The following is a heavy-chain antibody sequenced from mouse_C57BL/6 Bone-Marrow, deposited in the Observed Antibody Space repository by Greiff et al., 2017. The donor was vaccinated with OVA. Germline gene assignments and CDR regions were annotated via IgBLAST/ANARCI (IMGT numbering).Heavy chain of an antibody. D-gene: IGHD1-1*01. CDR3: ARRGTTAVGGFAY. Sequence: QVQLQQPGAELVRPGSSVKLSCKASGYTFTSYWMHWVKQRPIQGLEWIGNIDPSDSETHYNQKFKDKATLTVDKSSSTAYMQLSSLTSEDSAVYYCARRGTTAVGGFAYWGQGTLVTVSA. J-gene: IGHJ3*01. V-gene: IGHV1-52*01. CDR1: GYTFTSYW. CDR2: IDPSDSET.